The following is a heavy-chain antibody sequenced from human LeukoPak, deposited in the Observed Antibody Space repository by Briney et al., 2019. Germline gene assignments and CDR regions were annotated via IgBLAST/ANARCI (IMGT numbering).Heavy chain of an antibody. V-gene: IGHV1-69*05. D-gene: IGHD4-11*01. Sequence: ASVKASCKASGYTFTSYGISWVRQAPGQGLEWMGGIIPIFGTANYAQKFQGRVTITTDESTSTAYMELSSLRSEDTAVYYCARVSLQSDFDYWGQGTLVTVSS. J-gene: IGHJ4*02. CDR2: IIPIFGTA. CDR3: ARVSLQSDFDY. CDR1: GYTFTSYG.